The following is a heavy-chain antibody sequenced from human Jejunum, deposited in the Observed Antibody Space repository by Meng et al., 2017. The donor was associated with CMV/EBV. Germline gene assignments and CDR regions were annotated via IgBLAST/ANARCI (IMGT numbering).Heavy chain of an antibody. D-gene: IGHD2-15*01. CDR1: GFSVGVGH. J-gene: IGHJ4*02. CDR2: ICRGETT. Sequence: TASGFSVGVGHRNWVRQAPGKGLEWVSVICRGETTHYADSVKGRFIISRDNSRNTVYLQMDSLRAEDTAVYYCVVGHDSRKVAYWGRGTLVTVSS. V-gene: IGHV3-53*01. CDR3: VVGHDSRKVAY.